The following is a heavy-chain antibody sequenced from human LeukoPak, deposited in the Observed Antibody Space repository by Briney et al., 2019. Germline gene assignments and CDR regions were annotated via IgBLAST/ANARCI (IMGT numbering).Heavy chain of an antibody. V-gene: IGHV3-7*05. Sequence: PGGSLRLSCAASGFSFSDFGLSWVRQAPGKGLEWVANIKQDGSEKYYVDSLKGRFTISRDNAKNSLYLQMNSLRAEDTAVYYCARGGSSGWYGVRWGQGTLVTVSS. CDR3: ARGGSSGWYGVR. CDR1: GFSFSDFG. J-gene: IGHJ4*02. CDR2: IKQDGSEK. D-gene: IGHD6-19*01.